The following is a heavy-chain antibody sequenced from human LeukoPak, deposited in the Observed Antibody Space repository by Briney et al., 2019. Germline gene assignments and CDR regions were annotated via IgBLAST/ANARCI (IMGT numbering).Heavy chain of an antibody. D-gene: IGHD6-19*01. V-gene: IGHV1-24*01. J-gene: IGHJ4*02. CDR2: FDPEDGET. Sequence: GASVKVSCKVSGYTLTELSTHWVRQAPGKGLEWMGGFDPEDGETIYAQKFQGRVTMTEDTSTDTAYMELSSLRSEDTAVYYCATSWGIAVAGHVGAFDYWGQGTLVTVSS. CDR3: ATSWGIAVAGHVGAFDY. CDR1: GYTLTELS.